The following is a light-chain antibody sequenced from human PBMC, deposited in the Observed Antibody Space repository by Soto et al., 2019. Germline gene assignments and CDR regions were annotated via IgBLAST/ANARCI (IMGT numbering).Light chain of an antibody. CDR3: QQYNNWPWT. CDR2: GAS. CDR1: QTVSDT. J-gene: IGKJ1*01. Sequence: ETVMTQSPATLSVSPGVRATLSCRASQTVSDTLAWYQQKPGQAPRLLIYGASTRATGFPARFSGSGSGTDFTLTISSLQSEDFAVYYCQQYNNWPWTFGQGTKVDI. V-gene: IGKV3-15*01.